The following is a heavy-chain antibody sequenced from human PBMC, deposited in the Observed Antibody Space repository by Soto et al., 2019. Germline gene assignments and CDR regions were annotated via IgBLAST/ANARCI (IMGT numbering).Heavy chain of an antibody. CDR2: IIPIFGTA. D-gene: IGHD6-13*01. CDR1: GGTFSSYA. J-gene: IGHJ6*02. CDR3: ASYVAAAGTNYGMDV. V-gene: IGHV1-69*13. Sequence: SVKVSCKASGGTFSSYAISWVRQAPGQGLEWMGGIIPIFGTANYAQTFQGRVTITADESTSTAYMELSSLRSEDTAVYYCASYVAAAGTNYGMDVWGQGTTVTVSS.